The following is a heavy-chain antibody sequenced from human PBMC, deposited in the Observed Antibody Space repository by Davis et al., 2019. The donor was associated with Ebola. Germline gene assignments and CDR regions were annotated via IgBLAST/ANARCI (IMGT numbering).Heavy chain of an antibody. Sequence: ASVKVSCKASGYTFTGYYMHWVRQAPGQGLEWMGWINPNSGGTNYAQKFQGRVTMTRDTSISTAYMELSRLRSDDTAVYYCARDLGIVPAAIFGYWGQGTLVTVSS. V-gene: IGHV1-2*02. CDR2: INPNSGGT. D-gene: IGHD2-2*01. J-gene: IGHJ4*02. CDR1: GYTFTGYY. CDR3: ARDLGIVPAAIFGY.